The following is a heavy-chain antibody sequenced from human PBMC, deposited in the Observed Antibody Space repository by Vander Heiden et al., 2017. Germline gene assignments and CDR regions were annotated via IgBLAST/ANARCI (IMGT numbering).Heavy chain of an antibody. V-gene: IGHV3-30-3*01. CDR1: GFTFRGYS. CDR2: ISYDGSNK. J-gene: IGHJ5*02. D-gene: IGHD6-19*01. CDR3: ARGRRLAGKGDWFDP. Sequence: QVQVVESGGGVVQPGRSLRPPCAASGFTFRGYSMHWVRQAPGKGLEWVALISYDGSNKNYADSVKGRFTISRDNSKNTLYLQMNSLRVEDTAVYYCARGRRLAGKGDWFDPWGQGTLVTVSS.